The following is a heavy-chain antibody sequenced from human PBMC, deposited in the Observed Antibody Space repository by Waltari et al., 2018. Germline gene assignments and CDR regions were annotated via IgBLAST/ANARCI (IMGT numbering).Heavy chain of an antibody. V-gene: IGHV3-30*01. CDR3: ARGGIFDY. J-gene: IGHJ4*02. CDR2: ISYDGTDK. D-gene: IGHD3-16*01. CDR1: GFTFTSYA. Sequence: QVQLVESGGGVVQPGRSLRLYCEASGFTFTSYAMHWVRQAPGKGLEWVAVISYDGTDKYYADSVKGRFIISRDNSKNTLYLQMNSLRTEDTAVYYCARGGIFDYWGQGTLVTVSS.